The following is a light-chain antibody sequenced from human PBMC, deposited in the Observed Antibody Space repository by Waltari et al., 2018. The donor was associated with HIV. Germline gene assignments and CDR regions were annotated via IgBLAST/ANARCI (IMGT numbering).Light chain of an antibody. Sequence: EIVMTQSPDTLSVSPGERATLSCRASQRVKSNLARYQQKPGQLPRLLIYGASTRATGIPARFSGGGSGTEFTLTISSLQSEDFAVYYCQQYDDWPHTFGQGAKLEIK. CDR3: QQYDDWPHT. J-gene: IGKJ2*01. CDR1: QRVKSN. CDR2: GAS. V-gene: IGKV3-15*01.